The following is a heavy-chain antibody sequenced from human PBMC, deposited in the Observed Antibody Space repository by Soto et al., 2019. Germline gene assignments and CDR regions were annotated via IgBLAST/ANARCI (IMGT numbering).Heavy chain of an antibody. D-gene: IGHD1-1*01. V-gene: IGHV1-18*01. J-gene: IGHJ4*02. Sequence: QVHLVQSGAEVKKPGASVKVSCKGSGYAFTTYGITWVRQAPGQGLEWMGWISAHNGNTNDAQKLQGRVTVTRDTSTSTAYMALRSLRSDDTAVDYCARGRYGDYWGQGALVTVSS. CDR1: GYAFTTYG. CDR3: ARGRYGDY. CDR2: ISAHNGNT.